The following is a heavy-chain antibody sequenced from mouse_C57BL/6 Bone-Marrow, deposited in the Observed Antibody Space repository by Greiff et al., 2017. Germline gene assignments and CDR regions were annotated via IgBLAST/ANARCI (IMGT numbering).Heavy chain of an antibody. CDR2: IYPGDGDT. V-gene: IGHV1-80*01. J-gene: IGHJ1*03. Sequence: QVQLQQSGAELVKPGASVKISCKASGYAFSSYWMNWVKQRPGQGLEWIGQIYPGDGDTNYNGKFKGKATLTADKSSSTAYMQLSSLTSEDSAVYFCARWWLLRYFDVWGTGTTVTVSS. D-gene: IGHD2-3*01. CDR1: GYAFSSYW. CDR3: ARWWLLRYFDV.